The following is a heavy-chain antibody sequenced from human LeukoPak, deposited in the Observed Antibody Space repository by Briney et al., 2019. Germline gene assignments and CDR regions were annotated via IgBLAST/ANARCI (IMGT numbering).Heavy chain of an antibody. V-gene: IGHV4-59*01. D-gene: IGHD3-22*01. CDR2: IYYSGST. J-gene: IGHJ4*02. CDR3: ASFYYYDSSGYFYY. CDR1: GGSISSYY. Sequence: SETLSLTCTVSGGSISSYYWSWIRQPPGKGLEWIGYIYYSGSTNYNPSLKSRVTISVDTSKNQFSLKLSSVTAADTAVYYCASFYYYDSSGYFYYWGQGTLVTVSS.